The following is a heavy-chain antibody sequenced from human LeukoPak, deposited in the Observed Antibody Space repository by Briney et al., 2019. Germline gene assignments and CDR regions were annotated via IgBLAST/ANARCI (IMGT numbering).Heavy chain of an antibody. J-gene: IGHJ4*02. CDR3: ARDCSSTSCYKEDY. D-gene: IGHD2-2*02. CDR1: GFTFSDYY. Sequence: PGGSLRLSCAASGFTFSDYYMSWIRQAPGKGLEWVSYISSSGSTIYYADSVKGRFTISRDNAKNSLYLQMNSLRAEDTAVYYCARDCSSTSCYKEDYWGQGTLVTVSS. CDR2: ISSSGSTI. V-gene: IGHV3-11*01.